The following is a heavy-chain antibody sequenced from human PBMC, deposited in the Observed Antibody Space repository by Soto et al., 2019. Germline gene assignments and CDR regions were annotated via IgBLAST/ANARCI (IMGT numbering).Heavy chain of an antibody. J-gene: IGHJ4*02. CDR1: GGSISSRISY. CDR2: IYYSGST. D-gene: IGHD3-10*01. Sequence: QPQLQESGPGLVKPSETLSLTCTVSGGSISSRISYWGWIRQPPGKGLEWIGSIYYSGSTYYNPSLDSRLTIPVDTSKNQFSLKLSAVTAADTAVYYCARHPTGLYLGDGPDHWVQGTLVTVSS. CDR3: ARHPTGLYLGDGPDH. V-gene: IGHV4-39*01.